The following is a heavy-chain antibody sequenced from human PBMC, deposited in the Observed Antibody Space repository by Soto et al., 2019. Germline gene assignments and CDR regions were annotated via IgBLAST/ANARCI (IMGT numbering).Heavy chain of an antibody. V-gene: IGHV3-48*02. CDR1: GFTFSSYS. Sequence: EVQLVESGGGLVQPGGSLRLSCAASGFTFSSYSMNWVRQAPGKGLEWVSYISSSSSTIYYADSVKGRFTISRDNAKNSLYLQMNSLRDEDTAVYYCASLIVVPDGWFDPWGQGTLVTVSS. CDR3: ASLIVVPDGWFDP. J-gene: IGHJ5*02. CDR2: ISSSSSTI. D-gene: IGHD3-22*01.